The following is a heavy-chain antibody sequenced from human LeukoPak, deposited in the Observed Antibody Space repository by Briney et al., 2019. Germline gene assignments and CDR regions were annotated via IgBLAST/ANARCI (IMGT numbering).Heavy chain of an antibody. CDR3: ARDRAALGVVQVDY. CDR1: TFTFSRYW. V-gene: IGHV3-74*01. J-gene: IGHJ4*02. Sequence: GGSLRLSCAASTFTFSRYWMHWVRQAPGKGLVWVSRINSDGTNTYYADSVKGRFTISRDNTKNTLYLQMNSLRTEDTAVYNCARDRAALGVVQVDYWGQGTLVTVSS. CDR2: INSDGTNT. D-gene: IGHD3-3*01.